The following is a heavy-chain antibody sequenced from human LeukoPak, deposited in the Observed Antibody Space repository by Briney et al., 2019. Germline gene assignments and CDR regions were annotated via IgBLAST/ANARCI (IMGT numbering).Heavy chain of an antibody. D-gene: IGHD6-13*01. V-gene: IGHV4-59*01. CDR1: GGSISSYY. CDR2: IYYSGST. J-gene: IGHJ6*03. Sequence: PSETLSLTCTVSGGSISSYYWSWIRQPPGKGLEWIGYIYYSGSTNYNPSLKSRVTISVDTSKNQFSLKLSSVTAADTAVYYCARVSIAAAGTGYYYYYYMDVWGKGTTVTVSS. CDR3: ARVSIAAAGTGYYYYYYMDV.